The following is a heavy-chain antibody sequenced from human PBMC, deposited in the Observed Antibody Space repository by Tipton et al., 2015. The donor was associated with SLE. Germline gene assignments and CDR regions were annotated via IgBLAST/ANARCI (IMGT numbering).Heavy chain of an antibody. CDR3: ARISTGGGQIYYYYMDV. D-gene: IGHD2-2*01. CDR1: GFYITSGFN. CDR2: IYHTGTT. Sequence: TLSLTCTVSGFYITSGFNWGWIRQPPGKGLEWIGIIYHTGTTKYSPSLQRRVAISVDTSRNQFSLKLNSLTAADTAVYYCARISTGGGQIYYYYMDVWGKGTTVTVSS. V-gene: IGHV4-38-2*02. J-gene: IGHJ6*03.